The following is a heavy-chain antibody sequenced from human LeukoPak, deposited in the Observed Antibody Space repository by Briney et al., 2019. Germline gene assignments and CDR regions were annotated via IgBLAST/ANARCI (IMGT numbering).Heavy chain of an antibody. CDR1: GGSISSGDYY. Sequence: PSQTLSLTCTVSGGSISSGDYYWSWLRQPPGKGLEWIGYIYYSGSTYYNPSLKSRFTISVDTSKNQFSLKLSSVTAADTAVYYCARGALLWFGELDYWGQGTLVTVSS. CDR2: IYYSGST. CDR3: ARGALLWFGELDY. V-gene: IGHV4-30-4*01. D-gene: IGHD3-10*01. J-gene: IGHJ4*02.